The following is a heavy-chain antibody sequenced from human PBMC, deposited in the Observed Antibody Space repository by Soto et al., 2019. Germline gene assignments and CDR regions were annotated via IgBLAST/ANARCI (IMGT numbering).Heavy chain of an antibody. CDR3: ARVYGIAVAGTLDF. V-gene: IGHV3-21*01. CDR2: ISGSTTDMNWVRSSTTYK. CDR1: GFIFSIYA. D-gene: IGHD6-19*01. J-gene: IGHJ4*02. Sequence: PGGSLRLSCAASGFIFSIYAMNWVRQAPWKGLEWVSSISGSTTDMNWVRSSTTYKYYADSVKGRFTISRDNAKNSVYLQMNSLRAEDTAVYYCARVYGIAVAGTLDFWGQGT.